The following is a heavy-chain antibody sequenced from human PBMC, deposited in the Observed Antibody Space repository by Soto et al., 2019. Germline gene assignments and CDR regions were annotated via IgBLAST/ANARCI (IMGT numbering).Heavy chain of an antibody. V-gene: IGHV4-30-4*01. CDR1: GGSISSGDYY. CDR2: IYYSGST. Sequence: SETLSLTCTVSGGSISSGDYYWSWIRQPPGKGLEWIGYIYYSGSTYYNPSLKSRVTISVDTSKNQLSLKLSSVTAADTAVYYCARFSSSLNWFDPWGQGTLVTVSS. D-gene: IGHD6-6*01. CDR3: ARFSSSLNWFDP. J-gene: IGHJ5*02.